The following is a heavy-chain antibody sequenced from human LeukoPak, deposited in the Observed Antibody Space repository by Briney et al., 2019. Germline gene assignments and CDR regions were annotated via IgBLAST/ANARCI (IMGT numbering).Heavy chain of an antibody. D-gene: IGHD1-26*01. CDR3: AKKWGVGTTTLDYFDY. CDR1: GFTSSNYA. Sequence: GGSLRLSCAASGFTSSNYAISWVRQAPGKGLEWVSGISGSGGSTYYADSVKGRFTISRDNSKNTLYLQMNSLTDEDTAVYYCAKKWGVGTTTLDYFDYWGQGTLVTVSS. J-gene: IGHJ4*02. V-gene: IGHV3-23*01. CDR2: ISGSGGST.